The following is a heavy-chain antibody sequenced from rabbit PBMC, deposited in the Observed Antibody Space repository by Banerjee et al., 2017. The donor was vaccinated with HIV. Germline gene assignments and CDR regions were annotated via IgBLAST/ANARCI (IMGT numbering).Heavy chain of an antibody. CDR2: NDRGDSA. CDR1: GFSLNNNYL. CDR3: ARDGGGGGFDLDL. V-gene: IGHV1S40*01. Sequence: QSLEEYGGGLFQPGGSLALTCKASGFSLNNNYLMCWVRQAPGKGLEWIGYNDRGDSAGYATWAKGRFTISKTSSTTVTLQMTSLTVADTATYFCARDGGGGGFDLDLWGPGTL. J-gene: IGHJ4*01. D-gene: IGHD1-1*01.